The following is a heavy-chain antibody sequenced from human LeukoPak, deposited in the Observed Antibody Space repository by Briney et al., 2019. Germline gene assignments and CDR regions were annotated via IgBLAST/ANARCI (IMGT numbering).Heavy chain of an antibody. V-gene: IGHV3-23*01. CDR1: GFTFSNFA. J-gene: IGHJ4*02. CDR3: AKASGSPYYFDY. D-gene: IGHD3-10*01. Sequence: HPGGSLRLSCAASGFTFSNFAMSWVRQAPGKGLECVSLISANGGATYYADSVKGRFTISRDNSKSTLYLQMNSLRADDTPVYYCAKASGSPYYFDYWGQGTLVTVSS. CDR2: ISANGGAT.